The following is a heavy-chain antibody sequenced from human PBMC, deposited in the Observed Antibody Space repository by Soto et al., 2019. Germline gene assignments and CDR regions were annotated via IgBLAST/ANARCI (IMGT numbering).Heavy chain of an antibody. CDR1: VGTFSSYA. Sequence: SWKVSCKASVGTFSSYAISWARQAPGQGLEWMGGIIPIFGTANYAQKFQGRVTITADESTSTAYMELSSLRSEDTAVYYCARDPLNYYDSSGYWGAFDIWGQGTMVTVSS. J-gene: IGHJ3*02. CDR3: ARDPLNYYDSSGYWGAFDI. D-gene: IGHD3-22*01. V-gene: IGHV1-69*13. CDR2: IIPIFGTA.